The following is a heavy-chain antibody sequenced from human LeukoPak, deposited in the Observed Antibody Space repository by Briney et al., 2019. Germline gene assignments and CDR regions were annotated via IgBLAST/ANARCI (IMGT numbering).Heavy chain of an antibody. CDR3: ARGRWELQPYYYYYMDV. CDR2: INHSGST. V-gene: IGHV4-34*01. CDR1: GGSFSGYY. Sequence: SETLSLTCAVYGGSFSGYYWSWIRQPPGKGLEWIGEINHSGSTNYNPSLKSRVTISVDTSKNQFSLKLSSVTAADTAVYYCARGRWELQPYYYYYMDVWGKGTTATVSS. J-gene: IGHJ6*03. D-gene: IGHD1-26*01.